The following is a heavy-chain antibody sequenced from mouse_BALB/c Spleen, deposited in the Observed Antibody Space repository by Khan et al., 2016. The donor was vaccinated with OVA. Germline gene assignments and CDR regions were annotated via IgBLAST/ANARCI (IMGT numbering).Heavy chain of an antibody. J-gene: IGHJ3*01. V-gene: IGHV2-2*02. D-gene: IGHD2-4*01. CDR3: SRRYDDDEGLAY. CDR1: GFSFTNYG. Sequence: VNVVESGPGLVQPSQSLSITCTVSGFSFTNYGVHWVRQSPGKGLEWLGGIWSCGSKEYNADFLSRLNISTDNSTGKTFFKQKSRQANDTAIYYFSRRYDDDEGLAYWGQGTLVTVSA. CDR2: IWSCGSK.